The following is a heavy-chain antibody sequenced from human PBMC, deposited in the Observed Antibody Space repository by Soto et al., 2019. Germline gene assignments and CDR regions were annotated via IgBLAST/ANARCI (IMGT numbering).Heavy chain of an antibody. CDR1: GFTFSSYG. Sequence: QVQLVESGGGVVQPGRSLRLSCAASGFTFSSYGMHWVRQAPGKGLEWVAVISYDGSNKYYADSVKGRFTISRDNSKNTLYLQMNSLRAEDTAVYYCAKDLQLSLDYSGQGTLVTVSS. V-gene: IGHV3-30*18. J-gene: IGHJ4*02. CDR2: ISYDGSNK. CDR3: AKDLQLSLDY. D-gene: IGHD1-1*01.